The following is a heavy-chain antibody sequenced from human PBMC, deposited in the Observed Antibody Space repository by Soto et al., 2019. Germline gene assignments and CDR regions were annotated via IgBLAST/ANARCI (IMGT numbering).Heavy chain of an antibody. J-gene: IGHJ4*02. CDR3: ASVTFGGVVLAH. CDR1: ADSFSKCY. D-gene: IGHD3-16*01. CDR2: IYFNGNT. V-gene: IGHV4-59*01. Sequence: SEPLSLRCTLSADSFSKCYWTWSRQPPGGGLEWIGYIYFNGNTNYNPSLKGRVTISRDTSKKQFSLNLSSVTAADTAVYYCASVTFGGVVLAHWGQGSLVTVYS.